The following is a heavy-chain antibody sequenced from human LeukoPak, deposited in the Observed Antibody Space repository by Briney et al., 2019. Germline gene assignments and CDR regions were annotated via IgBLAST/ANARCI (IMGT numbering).Heavy chain of an antibody. V-gene: IGHV1-8*01. Sequence: ASVKVSCKASGYTFTSYDTNWVRQATGQGLEWMGWMNPNSGNTGYAQKFQGRVTMTRNTSVSTAYMELSSLRSEDTAVYYCMTRITMVRGGGALDYWGQGTLVTVSS. CDR3: MTRITMVRGGGALDY. J-gene: IGHJ4*02. D-gene: IGHD3-10*01. CDR1: GYTFTSYD. CDR2: MNPNSGNT.